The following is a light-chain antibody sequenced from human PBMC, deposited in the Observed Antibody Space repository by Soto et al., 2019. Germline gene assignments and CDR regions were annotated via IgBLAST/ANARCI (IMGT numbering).Light chain of an antibody. CDR2: GAS. J-gene: IGKJ1*01. V-gene: IGKV3-15*01. CDR3: QQYQDWPRT. CDR1: QSISSD. Sequence: EIVMTQSPATLSVSPGERATLSCRASQSISSDVAWYQQKPGQAPRLLIYGASTTATGIPARFSGSGSGTEFTLTISSLQSEDSAVYYCQQYQDWPRTFGQGTKVDIK.